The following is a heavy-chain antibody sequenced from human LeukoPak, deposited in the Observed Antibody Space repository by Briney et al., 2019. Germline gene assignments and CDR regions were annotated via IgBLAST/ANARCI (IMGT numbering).Heavy chain of an antibody. CDR3: AKGDPAFDAFDT. CDR2: ISADGDRT. D-gene: IGHD2-2*01. CDR1: GFTFSNYV. Sequence: HPGGSLRLSCAASGFTFSNYVMNWVRQAPGKGPQWISAISADGDRTYSADSVKGRFIISRDNSGNTLYLQINDLRPEDTAVYYCAKGDPAFDAFDTWGQGTMVTVSS. V-gene: IGHV3-23*01. J-gene: IGHJ3*02.